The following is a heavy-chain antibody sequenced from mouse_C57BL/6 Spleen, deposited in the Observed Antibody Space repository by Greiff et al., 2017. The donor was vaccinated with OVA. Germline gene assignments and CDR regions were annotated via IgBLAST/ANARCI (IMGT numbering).Heavy chain of an antibody. J-gene: IGHJ1*03. CDR3: ARDRYYGSSYWYFDV. D-gene: IGHD1-1*01. Sequence: EVQLQESGPGMVKPSQSLSLTCTVTGYSITSGYDWHWIRHFPGNKLEWMGYISYSGSTNYNPSLKSRISITHDTSKNHFFLKLNSVTTEDTATYYCARDRYYGSSYWYFDVWGTGTTVTVSS. V-gene: IGHV3-1*01. CDR2: ISYSGST. CDR1: GYSITSGYD.